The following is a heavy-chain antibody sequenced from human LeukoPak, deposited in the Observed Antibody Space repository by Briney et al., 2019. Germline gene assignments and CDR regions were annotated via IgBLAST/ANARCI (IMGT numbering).Heavy chain of an antibody. CDR1: GYTFTSYY. CDR3: ARAPVTTYNWFDP. CDR2: INPSGGST. D-gene: IGHD4-17*01. Sequence: ASVKVSCKASGYTFTSYYMHWVRPAPGQGLEWMGIINPSGGSTSYAQKFQGRVTMTRDTSTSTVYVELSSLRSEDTAVYYCARAPVTTYNWFDPWGQGTLVTVSS. J-gene: IGHJ5*02. V-gene: IGHV1-46*01.